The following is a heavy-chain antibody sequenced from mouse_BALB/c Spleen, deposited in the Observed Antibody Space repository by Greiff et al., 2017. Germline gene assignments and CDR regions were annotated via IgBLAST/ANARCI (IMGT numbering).Heavy chain of an antibody. CDR2: IYPGDGDT. V-gene: IGHV1-80*01. J-gene: IGHJ4*01. D-gene: IGHD1-1*01. CDR1: GYAFSSYW. Sequence: QVQLKPSGAELVRPGSSVKISCKASGYAFSSYWMNWVKQRPGQGLEWIGQIYPGDGDTNYNGKFKGKATLTADKSSSTAYMQLSSLTSEDSAVYFCARLDTTEGYAMDYWGQGTSVTVSS. CDR3: ARLDTTEGYAMDY.